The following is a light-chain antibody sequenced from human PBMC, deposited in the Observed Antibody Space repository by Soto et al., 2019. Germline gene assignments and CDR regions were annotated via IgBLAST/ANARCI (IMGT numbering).Light chain of an antibody. V-gene: IGLV2-14*01. CDR1: SSDVGGYNY. CDR3: SSYTSSSTLL. Sequence: QSALTQPASVSGSPGQSITISCTGTSSDVGGYNYVSWYQQHPGKAPKLMIYDVSIRPSGVSNRFSASKSGNTASLTISGRQAEDEADYYCSSYTSSSTLLFGGGTKLTVL. J-gene: IGLJ2*01. CDR2: DVS.